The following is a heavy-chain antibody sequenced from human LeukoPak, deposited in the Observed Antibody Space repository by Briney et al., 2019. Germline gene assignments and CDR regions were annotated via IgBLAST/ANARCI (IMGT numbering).Heavy chain of an antibody. D-gene: IGHD6-13*01. J-gene: IGHJ4*02. CDR1: GYTFTIHH. CDR3: ARDYSTSSWDN. Sequence: ASVKVSCKACGYTFTIHHIQWVRQAPGQGREWIGWINTNSGGTTYSQKFQGRITMTRDPSITTAYMELSSLRSDDTAVYYCARDYSTSSWDNWGQGTLVTVSS. V-gene: IGHV1-2*02. CDR2: INTNSGGT.